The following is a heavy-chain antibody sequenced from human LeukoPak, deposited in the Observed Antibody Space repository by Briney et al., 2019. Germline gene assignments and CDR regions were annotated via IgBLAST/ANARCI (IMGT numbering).Heavy chain of an antibody. D-gene: IGHD4-23*01. CDR3: ARFTTVVPAFWYFDL. J-gene: IGHJ2*01. V-gene: IGHV4-59*08. CDR2: IFYSGST. CDR1: GASISNYY. Sequence: SETLSLTCTVSGASISNYYWSWIRQPPGKGLEWIGYIFYSGSTNYNPSLKSRVTISLAPSKNQFSLQLRSVTAADTAVYYCARFTTVVPAFWYFDLWGRGTLVTVSS.